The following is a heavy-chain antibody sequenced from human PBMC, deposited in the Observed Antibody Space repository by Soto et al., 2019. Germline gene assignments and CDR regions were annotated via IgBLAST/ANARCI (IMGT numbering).Heavy chain of an antibody. CDR2: VNPDNHNT. J-gene: IGHJ4*02. Sequence: QVQLVQSGPEVKKPGASVKVSCEVSGYRFPSFGINWVRQAPGQGLEWVGWVNPDNHNTNYAQNLQHRVSLTTDKSTNTAFLELRDLTSDDTAVYYCARVRFGDALDYWGQGPRVTVSS. V-gene: IGHV1-18*01. CDR1: GYRFPSFG. D-gene: IGHD4-17*01. CDR3: ARVRFGDALDY.